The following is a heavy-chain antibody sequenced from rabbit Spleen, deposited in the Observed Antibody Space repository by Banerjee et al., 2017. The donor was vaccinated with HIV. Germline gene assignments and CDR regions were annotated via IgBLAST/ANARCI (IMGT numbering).Heavy chain of an antibody. CDR1: GFDLSSGYR. J-gene: IGHJ4*01. Sequence: QEQLEESGGDLVKPEGSLTLTCKVSGFDLSSGYRICLVRQAPEKGLEWIACIVSSSGSTYYASWVNGRFTISRSTSLNTVTLQMTSLTAADTATYFCARDLASVVGWNFNLWGQGTLVTVS. V-gene: IGHV1S43*01. CDR3: ARDLASVVGWNFNL. D-gene: IGHD3-1*01. CDR2: IVSSSGST.